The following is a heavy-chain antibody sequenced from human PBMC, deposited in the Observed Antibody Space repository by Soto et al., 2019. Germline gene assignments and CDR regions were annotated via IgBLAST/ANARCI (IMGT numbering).Heavy chain of an antibody. V-gene: IGHV3-23*01. Sequence: EVKLLESGGGLVQTGGSLRLSCAASAFTFSDYAMSWVRQAPGKGLEWVSGISGVGGTSYADSVKGRFTIARDNSQSTLYLEMNRVRAEDTAMYYCAKGLRSSSCYACFDCWGQGTLVTVSS. CDR3: AKGLRSSSCYACFDC. D-gene: IGHD2-2*01. J-gene: IGHJ4*02. CDR1: AFTFSDYA. CDR2: ISGVGGT.